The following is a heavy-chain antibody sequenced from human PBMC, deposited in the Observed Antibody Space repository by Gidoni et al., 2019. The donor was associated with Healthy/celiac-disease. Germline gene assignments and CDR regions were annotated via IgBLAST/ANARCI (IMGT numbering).Heavy chain of an antibody. Sequence: QVQLQESGPGLVKPSQTLSLTCTVSGGSISSGSYYWSWIRQPAGKGLEWIGRIYTSGGTNYHPSLKSRFTISVDTSKNQFSLKLSSVTAADTAVYYCARERVDWFDPWGQGTLVTVSS. CDR2: IYTSGGT. D-gene: IGHD2-15*01. CDR3: ARERVDWFDP. CDR1: GGSISSGSYY. V-gene: IGHV4-61*02. J-gene: IGHJ5*02.